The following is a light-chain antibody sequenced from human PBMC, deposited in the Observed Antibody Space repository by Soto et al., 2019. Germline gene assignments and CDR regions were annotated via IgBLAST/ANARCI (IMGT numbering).Light chain of an antibody. Sequence: QSVLTQSPSDSTSLGASVKLTCTLSSGHSSYAIAWHQQQPEKGPRYLMKLNSDGSHSKGDGIPDRFSGSSSGAERYLTISSLQSEDEADYYCQTWGTGIRVFGGGTKLTLL. J-gene: IGLJ3*02. CDR2: LNSDGSH. CDR1: SGHSSYA. V-gene: IGLV4-69*01. CDR3: QTWGTGIRV.